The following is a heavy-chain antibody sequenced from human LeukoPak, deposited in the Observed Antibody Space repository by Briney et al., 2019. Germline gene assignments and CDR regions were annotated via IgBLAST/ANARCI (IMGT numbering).Heavy chain of an antibody. CDR2: IYWNDDK. CDR1: GFSLSTSGVG. CDR3: AHSEGYSYGSNWFDP. J-gene: IGHJ5*02. V-gene: IGHV2-5*01. D-gene: IGHD5-18*01. Sequence: SGPTLVNPRQTLTLTCTFSGFSLSTSGVGVGWIRQPPGKALEWLALIYWNDDKRYSPSLKSRVTITKDTSKNQVVLTMTNMDPVDTATYYCAHSEGYSYGSNWFDPWGQGTLVTVSS.